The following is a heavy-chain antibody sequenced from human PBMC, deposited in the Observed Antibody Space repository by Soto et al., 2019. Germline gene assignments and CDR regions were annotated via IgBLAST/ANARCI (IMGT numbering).Heavy chain of an antibody. CDR1: GYTFTSYG. V-gene: IGHV1-18*01. CDR2: ISAYNGNT. CDR3: AREPGGANNWFAP. J-gene: IGHJ5*02. D-gene: IGHD2-21*01. Sequence: QVQLVQSGAEVKKPGASVKVSCKASGYTFTSYGISWVRQAPGQGLEWMGWISAYNGNTNYAQKLQGRVTMTTDTSTSTASRELRSLRSDDTAVYYFAREPGGANNWFAPCCQGTMVTVSS.